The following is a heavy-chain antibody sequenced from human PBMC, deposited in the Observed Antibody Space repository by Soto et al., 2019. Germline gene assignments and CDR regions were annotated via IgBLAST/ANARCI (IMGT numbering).Heavy chain of an antibody. V-gene: IGHV1-18*04. CDR3: ARDPVPHSSSHLCFWSGPDDAFDI. J-gene: IGHJ3*02. CDR1: GYTFTSYG. CDR2: ISAYNGNT. Sequence: ASGKVSCKASGYTFTSYGISWVRQAPGQGLEWMGWISAYNGNTNYAQKLQGRVTMTTDTSTSTAYMELRSLRSDDTAVYYCARDPVPHSSSHLCFWSGPDDAFDIWGQGTMVTVSS. D-gene: IGHD3-3*01.